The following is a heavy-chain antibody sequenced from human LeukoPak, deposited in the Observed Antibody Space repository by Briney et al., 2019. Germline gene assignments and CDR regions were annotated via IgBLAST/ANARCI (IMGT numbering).Heavy chain of an antibody. CDR1: GGSISSYY. V-gene: IGHV4-59*01. Sequence: PSETLSLTCAVSGGSISSYYWSWIRQPPGKGLQWIGYIYYSGTTDYNPSLKSRVTISVDTSKNQFSLNLTSVTAADTAVYYCARVCPDYDVDTAMANWFDPWGQGTLVTVSS. J-gene: IGHJ5*02. CDR2: IYYSGTT. D-gene: IGHD5-18*01. CDR3: ARVCPDYDVDTAMANWFDP.